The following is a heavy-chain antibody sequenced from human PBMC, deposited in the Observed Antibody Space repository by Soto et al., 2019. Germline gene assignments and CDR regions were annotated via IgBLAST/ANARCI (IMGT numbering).Heavy chain of an antibody. CDR1: GGSISSSSYY. V-gene: IGHV4-39*01. J-gene: IGHJ5*02. CDR2: IYYSGST. CDR3: ARAGGNWFDP. Sequence: SETLSLTCTVSGGSISSSSYYWGWIRQPPGKGLEWIGSIYYSGSTYYNPSLKSRVTISVDTSKNQFSLKLSSVTAADTAVYYCARAGGNWFDPWGQGTLVTVSS. D-gene: IGHD3-16*01.